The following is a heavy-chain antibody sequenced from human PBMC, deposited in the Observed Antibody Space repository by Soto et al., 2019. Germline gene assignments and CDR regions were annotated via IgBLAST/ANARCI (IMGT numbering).Heavy chain of an antibody. D-gene: IGHD3-10*01. CDR3: AKGVRGVPNWFDP. Sequence: QVQLQESGPGLVRPSQTLSLSCTVSGGSISNSANHWSWIRQHPGEGLEWNGYIYYSGGTYYSPNLKGRVTISIDASKNQFSLKLSSVPAADTVVYYCAKGVRGVPNWFDPWGQGTLVTVSS. CDR2: IYYSGGT. J-gene: IGHJ5*02. CDR1: GGSISNSANH. V-gene: IGHV4-31*03.